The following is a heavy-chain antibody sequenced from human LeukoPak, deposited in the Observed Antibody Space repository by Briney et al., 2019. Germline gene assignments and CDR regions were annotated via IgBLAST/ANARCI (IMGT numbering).Heavy chain of an antibody. CDR3: TTGGIAARYFDY. CDR1: GFTFSNAW. J-gene: IGHJ4*02. V-gene: IGHV3-15*01. Sequence: GSLRLSCAASGFTFSNAWMRWVRQAPGKGGEWVGRIKSKTDGGTTDYAAPVKGRFTISRDDSKNTLYLQMNSLKTEDAAVYYCTTGGIAARYFDYWGQGTLVTVSS. D-gene: IGHD6-6*01. CDR2: IKSKTDGGTT.